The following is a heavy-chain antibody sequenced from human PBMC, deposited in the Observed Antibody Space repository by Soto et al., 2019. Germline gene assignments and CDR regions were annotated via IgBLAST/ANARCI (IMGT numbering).Heavy chain of an antibody. D-gene: IGHD3-10*01. V-gene: IGHV3-23*01. Sequence: EVQLLESGGGLVQPGGSLRLSCAASGFTFSSYAMSWVRQAPGKGLEWVSGISGRGDSTYYADSVKGRFTISRDNSRDTLYLQMNSLRAEDTAIYYCAKVTNYYGSGSYGGWFDPWGQGTLVTVSS. CDR3: AKVTNYYGSGSYGGWFDP. J-gene: IGHJ5*02. CDR1: GFTFSSYA. CDR2: ISGRGDST.